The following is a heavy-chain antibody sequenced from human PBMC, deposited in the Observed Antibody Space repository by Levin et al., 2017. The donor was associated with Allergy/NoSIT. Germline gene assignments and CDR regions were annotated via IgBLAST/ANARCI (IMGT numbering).Heavy chain of an antibody. CDR1: GYSFPHYW. J-gene: IGHJ6*02. CDR2: IQPSDSKT. V-gene: IGHV5-10-1*01. D-gene: IGHD3-10*01. CDR3: ARVGSGTLYFGMDV. Sequence: GESLKISCQGSGYSFPHYWIDWVRQMPGKGLEWMGRIQPSDSKTKYSPSFQGHVTFSIDKSISTVYLQWTSLKAPDTATYYCARVGSGTLYFGMDVWGPGPTDPVSS.